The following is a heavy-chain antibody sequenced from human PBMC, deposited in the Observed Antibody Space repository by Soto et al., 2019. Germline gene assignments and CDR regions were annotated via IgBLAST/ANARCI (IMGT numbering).Heavy chain of an antibody. CDR2: ISYDGVNK. Sequence: PGGSLRLSCAASGFSFDSYAMHWVRQAPGKLEWLAIISYDGVNKFYADSVRGRFTISRDNSKNTLYLQMNSLRAEDTAVYYCAKGRLIITGFDPWGQGTLVTVSS. CDR3: AKGRLIITGFDP. J-gene: IGHJ5*02. CDR1: GFSFDSYA. V-gene: IGHV3-30-3*01. D-gene: IGHD3-22*01.